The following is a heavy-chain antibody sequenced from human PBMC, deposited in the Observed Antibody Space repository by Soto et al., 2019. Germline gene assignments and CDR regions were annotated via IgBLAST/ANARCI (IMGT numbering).Heavy chain of an antibody. CDR2: IYSSGTT. CDR3: AREVGRPGRFDP. V-gene: IGHV4-4*07. J-gene: IGHJ5*02. CDR1: GGSLSGHF. D-gene: IGHD6-6*01. Sequence: QVQLQESGPGLVKPSDTLSLTCSVSGGSLSGHFWAWIRQPAGKGPECIGRIYSSGTTTYNPSLASRVTMSMDAAKNQVSLRLKSVTAADTAVYYCAREVGRPGRFDPWGQGILITVSS.